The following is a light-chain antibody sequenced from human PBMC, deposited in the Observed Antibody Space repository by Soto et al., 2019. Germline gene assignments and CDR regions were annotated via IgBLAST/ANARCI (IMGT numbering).Light chain of an antibody. V-gene: IGLV2-8*01. CDR2: EIN. Sequence: QSVLTQPPTASGSRGQSVTISCTGTSSDVGPYDYVSWYQQHPGKAPKLMIYEINKRPSGVPDRFSGSKSGNTASLTVSGLQAEDEADYYCSSFAGSNNFPYVFGNGTKVTVL. J-gene: IGLJ1*01. CDR1: SSDVGPYDY. CDR3: SSFAGSNNFPYV.